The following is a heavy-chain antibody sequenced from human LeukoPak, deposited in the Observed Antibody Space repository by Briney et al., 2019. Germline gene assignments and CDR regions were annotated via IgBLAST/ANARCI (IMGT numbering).Heavy chain of an antibody. CDR3: ARSGVVEAATPHYYALYV. V-gene: IGHV4-61*01. CDR2: IYYTGST. D-gene: IGHD2-15*01. CDR1: GGTVISGSYY. Sequence: SETLSLTCTVSGGTVISGSYYWSWIRQPPGKGLEWIGHIYYTGSTYYNPSLKSRVTISVDASKFQFSLRLRSVTAADTAVYYCARSGVVEAATPHYYALYVWGQGTTITVSS. J-gene: IGHJ6*02.